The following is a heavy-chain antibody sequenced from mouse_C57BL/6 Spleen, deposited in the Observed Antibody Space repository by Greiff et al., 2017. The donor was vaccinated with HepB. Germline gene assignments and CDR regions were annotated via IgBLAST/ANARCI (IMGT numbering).Heavy chain of an antibody. CDR1: GYSITSGYD. Sequence: EVKLMDSGPGMVKPSQSLSLTCTVTGYSITSGYDWHWIRHFPGNKLEWMGYISYSGSTNYNPSLKSRISITHDTSKNHFFLKLNSVTTEDTATYYCARVGDYGGFAYWGQGTLVTVSA. J-gene: IGHJ3*01. CDR3: ARVGDYGGFAY. CDR2: ISYSGST. V-gene: IGHV3-1*01. D-gene: IGHD2-4*01.